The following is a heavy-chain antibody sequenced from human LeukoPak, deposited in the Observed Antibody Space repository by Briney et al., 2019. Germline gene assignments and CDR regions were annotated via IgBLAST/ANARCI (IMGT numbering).Heavy chain of an antibody. J-gene: IGHJ3*01. Sequence: HTGGSLRLSCAASGFTFSTYWMTWVRQAPGKGLEWVANMKGDGSEIYYVDSVKGRFTISRDNAKNLLYLQMNNLRAEDTAVYYCARPGYTAGYDLWGQGTLVTVSS. CDR1: GFTFSTYW. CDR2: MKGDGSEI. V-gene: IGHV3-7*01. D-gene: IGHD3-9*01. CDR3: ARPGYTAGYDL.